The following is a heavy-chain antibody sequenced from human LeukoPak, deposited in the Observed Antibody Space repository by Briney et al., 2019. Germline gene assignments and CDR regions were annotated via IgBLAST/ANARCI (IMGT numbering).Heavy chain of an antibody. CDR3: AKDRCSRTNCYLFDF. D-gene: IGHD2-2*01. Sequence: GGSLRLACAASGFTFSTYAMSWVRRAPGKRLEWVSGFSGSGGNTSYADSVKGRFTISRDSSKNTLYLQMDSLRADDTAVYYCAKDRCSRTNCYLFDFWGQGTLVTVSS. J-gene: IGHJ4*02. V-gene: IGHV3-23*01. CDR1: GFTFSTYA. CDR2: FSGSGGNT.